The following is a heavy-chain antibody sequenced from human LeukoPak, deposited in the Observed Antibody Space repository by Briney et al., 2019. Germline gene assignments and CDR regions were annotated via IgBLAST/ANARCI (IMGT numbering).Heavy chain of an antibody. CDR2: INPSGGST. CDR3: ARDLLGSGGYWDFNY. J-gene: IGHJ4*02. CDR1: GYTFTRYY. Sequence: ASVKLSCKASGYTFTRYYMQLMRQAPCHSPEGMGIINPSGGSTSYAQRFQGRVTMTRDMSTRTVYVEVSSLRSEDTGVYYCARDLLGSGGYWDFNYWGQGTLDTVSP. V-gene: IGHV1-46*01. D-gene: IGHD1-26*01.